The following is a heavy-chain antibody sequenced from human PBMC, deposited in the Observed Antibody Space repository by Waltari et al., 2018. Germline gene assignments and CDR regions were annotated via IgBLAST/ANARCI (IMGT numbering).Heavy chain of an antibody. Sequence: EVQLVESGGGLVQPGRSLRLSCAASGFTFDDYAMHWVRQAPGKGLEWVSGISWNSGSIGYADSVKGRFTISRDNAKNSLYLQMNSLRAEDTALYYCAKEIGAMIVVALDYWGQGTLVTVSS. V-gene: IGHV3-9*01. J-gene: IGHJ4*02. CDR2: ISWNSGSI. CDR3: AKEIGAMIVVALDY. D-gene: IGHD3-22*01. CDR1: GFTFDDYA.